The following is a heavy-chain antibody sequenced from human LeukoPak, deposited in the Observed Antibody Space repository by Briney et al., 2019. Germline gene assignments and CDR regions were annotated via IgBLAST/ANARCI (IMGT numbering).Heavy chain of an antibody. J-gene: IGHJ4*02. V-gene: IGHV4-4*07. CDR2: MYTSGST. Sequence: PSETLSLTCTVSGDSISSHYWSWVRQPAGKGLEWIWRMYTSGSTNYNPALKSRVTMSVDTSKNHFSLKLSSVTAADTAVYYCARGPRYSSDWYGYFDDWGQGTLVTVSS. CDR3: ARGPRYSSDWYGYFDD. CDR1: GDSISSHY. D-gene: IGHD6-19*01.